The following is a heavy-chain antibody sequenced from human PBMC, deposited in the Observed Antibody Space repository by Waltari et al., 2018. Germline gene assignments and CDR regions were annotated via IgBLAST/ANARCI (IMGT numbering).Heavy chain of an antibody. D-gene: IGHD3-9*01. CDR2: IYTSGST. CDR3: ASGTSHYDILTGYYSGAFDI. V-gene: IGHV4-61*09. CDR1: GGSISSGSYY. J-gene: IGHJ3*02. Sequence: QVQLQESGPGLVKPSQTLSLTCTVSGGSISSGSYYWSWIRQPAGKGLEWIGYIYTSGSTNYNPSLKSRVTISVDTSKNQFSLKLSSVTAADTAVYYCASGTSHYDILTGYYSGAFDIWGQGTMVTVSS.